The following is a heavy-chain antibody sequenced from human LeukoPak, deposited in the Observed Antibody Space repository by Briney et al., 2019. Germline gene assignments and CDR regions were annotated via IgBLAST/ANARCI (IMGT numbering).Heavy chain of an antibody. CDR2: IRQDGGQK. CDR3: ARVAYDILTHYYLDY. Sequence: GGSLRLSCAASGFTLSNYWMTWVRQAPGKGLEWVANIRQDGGQKYYVDSVKGRFTISRDNAKNSLYLQMNSLRAEDTAVYYCARVAYDILTHYYLDYWGQGTLVTVSS. J-gene: IGHJ4*02. D-gene: IGHD3-9*01. CDR1: GFTLSNYW. V-gene: IGHV3-7*01.